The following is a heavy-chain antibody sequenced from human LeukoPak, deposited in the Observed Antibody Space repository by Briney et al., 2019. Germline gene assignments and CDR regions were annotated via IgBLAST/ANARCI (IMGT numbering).Heavy chain of an antibody. D-gene: IGHD3-22*01. CDR1: GGSFSGYY. CDR3: ARRSSGYYGAGAFDI. V-gene: IGHV4-34*01. CDR2: INHSGST. J-gene: IGHJ3*02. Sequence: KPSETLSLTCAVYGGSFSGYYWSWIRQPPGKGLEWIGEINHSGSTNYNSSLKSRVTISVDTSKNQFSLKLSSVTAADTAVYYCARRSSGYYGAGAFDIWGQGTMVTVSS.